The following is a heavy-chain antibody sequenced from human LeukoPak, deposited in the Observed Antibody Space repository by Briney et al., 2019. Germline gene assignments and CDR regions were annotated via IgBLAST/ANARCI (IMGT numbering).Heavy chain of an antibody. D-gene: IGHD1-26*01. CDR1: GFTFSSNG. J-gene: IGHJ2*01. V-gene: IGHV3-23*01. Sequence: GGSLRLSCVASGFTFSSNGMTWVRQAPGKGLEWVSAISGNGGNTYYADSVKGRFTISRDSSKNTLFLHMNTLRAEDTAIYYCAKDRTVGASCWYFDLWGRGTLVTVSS. CDR3: AKDRTVGASCWYFDL. CDR2: ISGNGGNT.